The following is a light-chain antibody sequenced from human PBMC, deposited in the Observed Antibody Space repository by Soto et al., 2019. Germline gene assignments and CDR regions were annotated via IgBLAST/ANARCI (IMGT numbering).Light chain of an antibody. J-gene: IGKJ1*01. CDR2: KAS. V-gene: IGKV1-5*03. CDR3: QPYNSYSEA. CDR1: QTISSW. Sequence: DIQMPQSPSTLSGPVGDRVTITCRASQTISSWLAWYQQKPGKAPKLLIYKASTLKSGVPSRFSGSGSGTEFTLTISSLQPDDFATYYCQPYNSYSEAFGQGTKVELK.